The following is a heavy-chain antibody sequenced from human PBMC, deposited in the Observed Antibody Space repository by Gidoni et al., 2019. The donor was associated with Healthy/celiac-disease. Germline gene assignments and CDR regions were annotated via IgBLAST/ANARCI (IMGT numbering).Heavy chain of an antibody. Sequence: EVQLVVSGGGLVQPGGSLRLSCAASGSTVSSNYMSWVRQAPGKGLEWVSVIYSGGSTYYADSVKGRFTISGHNSKNTLYLQMNSLRAEDTAVYYCARSRDYDYVWGSYRHDAFDIWGQGTMVTVSS. CDR3: ARSRDYDYVWGSYRHDAFDI. D-gene: IGHD3-16*02. J-gene: IGHJ3*02. CDR2: IYSGGST. V-gene: IGHV3-53*04. CDR1: GSTVSSNY.